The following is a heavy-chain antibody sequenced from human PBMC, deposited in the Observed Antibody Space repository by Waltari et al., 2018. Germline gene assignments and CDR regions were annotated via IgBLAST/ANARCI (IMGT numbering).Heavy chain of an antibody. CDR3: ARRPLFWSGYYLKHPFDY. Sequence: QVQLQQWGAGLLKPSETLSLTCAVYGGSFSGYYWSWIRQPPGKGLEWIGEINHIGSTKYNPSLKSRVTISVDTSKNQFSLKLSSVTAADTAVYYCARRPLFWSGYYLKHPFDYWGQGTLVTVSS. CDR1: GGSFSGYY. D-gene: IGHD3-3*01. V-gene: IGHV4-34*01. CDR2: INHIGST. J-gene: IGHJ4*02.